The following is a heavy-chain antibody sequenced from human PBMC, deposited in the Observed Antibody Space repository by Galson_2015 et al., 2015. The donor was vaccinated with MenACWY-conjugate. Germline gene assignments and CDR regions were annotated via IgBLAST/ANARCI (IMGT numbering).Heavy chain of an antibody. CDR1: GFTFSTYW. CDR3: VRDVLRSSSSWYDPDAFDN. J-gene: IGHJ3*02. D-gene: IGHD6-13*01. V-gene: IGHV3-7*01. CDR2: IKQDGGEK. Sequence: SLRLSCAASGFTFSTYWMNWVRQAPGKGLELVANIKQDGGEKYYVDSVKGRFTISRDNAKNSLHLQMNSLRAEDTAVYYCVRDVLRSSSSWYDPDAFDNWGQGTMVTVSS.